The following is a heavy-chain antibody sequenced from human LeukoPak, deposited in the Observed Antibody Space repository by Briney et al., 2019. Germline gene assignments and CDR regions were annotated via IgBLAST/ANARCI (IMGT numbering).Heavy chain of an antibody. D-gene: IGHD3-10*01. CDR3: AKSNGYGLVDI. Sequence: SETLSLTCAVSGDSMSGTNWWSWVRQAPGKGLEWIGEIYHDGSTNYNPSFKSRVTISIDKSRRQFSLRLNSVTAADTAVYYCAKSNGYGLVDIWGQGTMVTVSS. CDR2: IYHDGST. V-gene: IGHV4-4*02. J-gene: IGHJ3*02. CDR1: GDSMSGTNW.